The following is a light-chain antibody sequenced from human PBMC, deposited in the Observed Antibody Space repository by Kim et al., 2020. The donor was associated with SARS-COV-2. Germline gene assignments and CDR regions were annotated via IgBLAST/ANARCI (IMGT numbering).Light chain of an antibody. CDR2: RAS. J-gene: IGKJ1*01. CDR3: QQYNTYPSWT. V-gene: IGKV1-5*03. CDR1: QSISTW. Sequence: SIGDRVTTTCRAGQSISTWLSWYQQKPGKAPTLLIYRASTLESRVPSRFSGSGSGTDVALTISRLQPDDIAAYYCQQYNTYPSWTFGQGTKVDIK.